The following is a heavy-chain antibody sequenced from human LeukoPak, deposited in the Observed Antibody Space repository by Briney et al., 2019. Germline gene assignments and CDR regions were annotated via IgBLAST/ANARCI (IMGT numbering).Heavy chain of an antibody. Sequence: ASVKVSCKVSGKTLTEFAIHWLRQAPGKGLEWMGGFDPEEGERIYAQKFQGRVTMTEDTSTDTSYMELSSLRSEDTAVYYCAPRLRYFDWSFNDPWGQGTLVTVSS. CDR1: GKTLTEFA. CDR3: APRLRYFDWSFNDP. CDR2: FDPEEGER. J-gene: IGHJ5*02. V-gene: IGHV1-24*01. D-gene: IGHD3-9*01.